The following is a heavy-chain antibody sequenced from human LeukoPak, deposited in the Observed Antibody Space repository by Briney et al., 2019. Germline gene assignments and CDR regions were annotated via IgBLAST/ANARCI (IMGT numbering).Heavy chain of an antibody. Sequence: GGSLRLSCAASGFTVSSNYMSWVRQAPGKGLEWVSVIYSGGNTYYADSVKGRFTISRDNSKNTLYLQMNSLRVEDTAVYYCARGDSSGYYYFDYWGQGTLVTVSS. CDR2: IYSGGNT. V-gene: IGHV3-53*01. CDR1: GFTVSSNY. CDR3: ARGDSSGYYYFDY. J-gene: IGHJ4*02. D-gene: IGHD6-19*01.